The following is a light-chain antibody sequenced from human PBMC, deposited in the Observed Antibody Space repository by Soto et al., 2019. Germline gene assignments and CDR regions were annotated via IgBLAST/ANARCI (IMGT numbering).Light chain of an antibody. CDR1: SGHSSYA. CDR2: LNSDGSH. Sequence: QLVLTQSPSASASPGASVKLTCTLSSGHSSYAIAWHQQQPEKGPRYLMKLNSDGSHSKGDGIPDRFSGSSSGAERYLTISSLQSEDEADYYCQTWGTGFQDVVFGGGTKLTVL. J-gene: IGLJ2*01. V-gene: IGLV4-69*01. CDR3: QTWGTGFQDVV.